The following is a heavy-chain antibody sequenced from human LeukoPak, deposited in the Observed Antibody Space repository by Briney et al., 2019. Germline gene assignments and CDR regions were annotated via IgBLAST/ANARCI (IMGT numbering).Heavy chain of an antibody. J-gene: IGHJ3*02. CDR1: SRSISTSSYY. D-gene: IGHD2-21*02. CDR2: IYYNGAT. V-gene: IGHV4-39*01. CDR3: PRRDCVGDCYKKAAFDI. Sequence: PSETLSLTCTLSSRSISTSSYYWGWIRQPPGKGLQWIGTIYYNGATQYNPSLKSRVTISVDTYKNQFSLKLTSVTAADTAVYYSPRRDCVGDCYKKAAFDIWGQGTMVTVSS.